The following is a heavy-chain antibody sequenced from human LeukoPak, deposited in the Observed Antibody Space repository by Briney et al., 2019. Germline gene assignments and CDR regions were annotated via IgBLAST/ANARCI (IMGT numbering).Heavy chain of an antibody. D-gene: IGHD3-10*01. V-gene: IGHV3-23*01. J-gene: IGHJ4*02. Sequence: PGGTLRLSCAASGFSFSNYGMTWVRQAPGKGLEWVSGISGSGENTYYADSMMGRFTISRDNSKNSLYLQMNSLRAEDTAVYYCASSEGNWGQGTLVTVSS. CDR1: GFSFSNYG. CDR2: ISGSGENT. CDR3: ASSEGN.